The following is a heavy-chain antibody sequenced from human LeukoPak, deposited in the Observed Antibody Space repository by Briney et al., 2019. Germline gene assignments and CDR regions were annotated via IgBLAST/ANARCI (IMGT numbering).Heavy chain of an antibody. Sequence: GGSLRLSCAASGFTFSSYWMSWVRQAPGKGLEWVANIKQDGSEKYYVDSVNGRFTISRDNAKNSLYLQMNSLRAEDTAVYYCARPPHASAGTGPDDYWGQGTLVTVSS. CDR1: GFTFSSYW. CDR3: ARPPHASAGTGPDDY. J-gene: IGHJ4*02. V-gene: IGHV3-7*01. CDR2: IKQDGSEK. D-gene: IGHD6-19*01.